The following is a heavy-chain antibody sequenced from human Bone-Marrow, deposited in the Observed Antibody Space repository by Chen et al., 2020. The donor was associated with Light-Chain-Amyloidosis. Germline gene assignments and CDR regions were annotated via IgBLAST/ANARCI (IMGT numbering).Heavy chain of an antibody. Sequence: EVQGEKAGPEVKKPGESLKISCKGSGYTFPNYWIGWVRQMPGKGLEWMGVIYPDDSDARYSPSFEGQVTISADKSITTAYLQWRSLKASDTAMYYCARRRDGYNFDYWGQGTLVTVSS. CDR3: ARRRDGYNFDY. CDR2: IYPDDSDA. V-gene: IGHV5-51*01. J-gene: IGHJ4*02. CDR1: GYTFPNYW. D-gene: IGHD5-12*01.